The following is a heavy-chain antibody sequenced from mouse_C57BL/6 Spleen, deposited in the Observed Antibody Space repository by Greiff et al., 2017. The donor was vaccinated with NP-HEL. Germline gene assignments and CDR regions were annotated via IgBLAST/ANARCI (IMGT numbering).Heavy chain of an antibody. Sequence: DVQLQESGPGLVKPSQSLSLTCSVTGYSITSGYYWNWIRQFPGNKLEWMGYISYDGSNNYNPSLKNRISITRDTSKNQFFLKLNSVTTEDTATYYCARDLYYDYDEGFAYWGQGTLVTVSA. CDR3: ARDLYYDYDEGFAY. V-gene: IGHV3-6*01. CDR2: ISYDGSN. CDR1: GYSITSGYY. J-gene: IGHJ3*01. D-gene: IGHD2-4*01.